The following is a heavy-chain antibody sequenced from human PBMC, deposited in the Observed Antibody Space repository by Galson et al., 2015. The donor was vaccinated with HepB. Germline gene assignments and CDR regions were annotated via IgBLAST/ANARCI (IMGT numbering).Heavy chain of an antibody. V-gene: IGHV1-46*01. CDR3: ARDDGYSGYDGLDWFDP. J-gene: IGHJ5*02. D-gene: IGHD5-12*01. CDR2: INPSGGST. CDR1: GYTFTSYY. Sequence: SVKVSCKASGYTFTSYYMHWVRQAPGQGLGWMGIINPSGGSTSYAQKFQGRVTMTRDTSTSTVYMELSSLRSEDTAVYYCARDDGYSGYDGLDWFDPWGQGTLVTVSS.